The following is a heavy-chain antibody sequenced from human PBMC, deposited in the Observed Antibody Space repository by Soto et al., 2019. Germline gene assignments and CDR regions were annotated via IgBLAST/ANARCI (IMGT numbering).Heavy chain of an antibody. CDR1: GYSFTNYG. Sequence: QVQLVQSGAEVKKPGASVKLSCKASGYSFTNYGIHWVRQAPGQGLEWMAWISAYNGKTHYAQKVQGRVTMTTDTSTSTAYRELRGLRSDATAVYFCATRYGDPSSAAGFDYWGQGTLVTVSS. V-gene: IGHV1-18*01. D-gene: IGHD4-17*01. CDR3: ATRYGDPSSAAGFDY. J-gene: IGHJ4*02. CDR2: ISAYNGKT.